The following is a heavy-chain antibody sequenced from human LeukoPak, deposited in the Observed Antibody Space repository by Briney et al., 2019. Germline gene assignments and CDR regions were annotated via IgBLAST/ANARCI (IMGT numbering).Heavy chain of an antibody. V-gene: IGHV4-59*08. D-gene: IGHD2-21*01. CDR3: ARGDAYCGGDCYFY. CDR2: IYYSGST. CDR1: GGSISSYY. J-gene: IGHJ4*02. Sequence: PSETLSLTCTVSGGSISSYYWSWIRQPPGKGLEWIGYIYYSGSTNYNPSLKSRVTISVDTSKNQFSLKLSSVTAADTAVYYCARGDAYCGGDCYFYWGQGTLVTVSS.